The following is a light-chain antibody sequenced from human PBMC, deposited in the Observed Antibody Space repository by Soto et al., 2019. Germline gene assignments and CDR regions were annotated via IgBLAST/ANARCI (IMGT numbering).Light chain of an antibody. CDR1: QSVSSNY. CDR2: AAS. CDR3: QQSGYSPIS. V-gene: IGKV3-20*01. Sequence: EVGSTQSQAALSLSPGERATLSCRAGQSVSSNYLAWYQQKPGQAPRLLIYAASSRATGIPDRFSGSGSGTDFTLTIDGLEPEDFVVYYCQQSGYSPISFGQGTRLEIK. J-gene: IGKJ5*01.